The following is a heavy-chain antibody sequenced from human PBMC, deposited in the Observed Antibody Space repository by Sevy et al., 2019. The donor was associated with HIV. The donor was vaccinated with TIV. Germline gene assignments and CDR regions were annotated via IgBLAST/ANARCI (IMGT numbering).Heavy chain of an antibody. J-gene: IGHJ4*02. CDR3: ARDLPPSATTVAHFDF. V-gene: IGHV3-48*03. CDR2: ISSSGSRI. Sequence: GGSLRLSCAASGFSFSNYEMNWVRQAPGKWLEWISYISSSGSRIYYADSVRGRFIISRDNAKNSLYLQMSSLRAEDTAVYYCARDLPPSATTVAHFDFWGQGTLVTVSS. CDR1: GFSFSNYE. D-gene: IGHD4-17*01.